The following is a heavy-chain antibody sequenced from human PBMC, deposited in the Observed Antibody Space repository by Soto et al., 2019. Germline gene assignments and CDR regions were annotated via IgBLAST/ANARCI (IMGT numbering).Heavy chain of an antibody. CDR3: AKFPQYENLTDYLNYFDY. D-gene: IGHD3-9*01. CDR2: VSGSGGST. Sequence: PGGSLRLSCAASGFTFSSYAMSWVRQAPGKGLEWVSSVSGSGGSTYYADSVKGRFTISRDNSKNTVYPQMNSLRAEDTAVYFCAKFPQYENLTDYLNYFDYSGPGILFTVSS. J-gene: IGHJ4*03. V-gene: IGHV3-23*01. CDR1: GFTFSSYA.